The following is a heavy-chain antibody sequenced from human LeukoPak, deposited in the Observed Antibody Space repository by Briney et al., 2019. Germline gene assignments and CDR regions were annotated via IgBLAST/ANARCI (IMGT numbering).Heavy chain of an antibody. Sequence: SETLSLTCTVSGGSISSYYRGWIRQPPGKGLAWIGSFYYTGSTYYNPSLQSRVTISIDTSKNQFSLNLSSVTAADTAVYYCVRSFRYNSFDPWGQGTLVTVS. CDR1: GGSISSYY. J-gene: IGHJ5*02. V-gene: IGHV4-39*07. CDR3: VRSFRYNSFDP. D-gene: IGHD3-10*01. CDR2: FYYTGST.